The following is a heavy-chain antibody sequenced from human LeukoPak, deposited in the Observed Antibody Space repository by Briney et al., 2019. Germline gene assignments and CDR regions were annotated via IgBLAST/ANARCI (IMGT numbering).Heavy chain of an antibody. Sequence: SETLSLTCAVYGGSFSGYYWSWIRQPPGKGLEWIGEINHSGSTNYNPSLKSRVTISVDTSKNQFSLKLSSVTAADTAVYYCARGTTPIFPTRPYYYYGMDVWGQGTTVTVSS. CDR2: INHSGST. CDR1: GGSFSGYY. D-gene: IGHD1-1*01. V-gene: IGHV4-34*01. J-gene: IGHJ6*02. CDR3: ARGTTPIFPTRPYYYYGMDV.